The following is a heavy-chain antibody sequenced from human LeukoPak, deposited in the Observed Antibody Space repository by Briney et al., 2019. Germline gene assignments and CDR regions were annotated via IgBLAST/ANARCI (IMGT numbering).Heavy chain of an antibody. D-gene: IGHD3-22*01. CDR2: ISSSSSYI. Sequence: GGSLRLSCAASGFTFSSYAMNWVRQAPGKGLEWVSSISSSSSYIYYADSVKGRFTISRDNAKNSLYLQMNSLRAEDTAVYYCARDLDYYDSGITDPAFDIWGQGTMVTVSS. CDR1: GFTFSSYA. V-gene: IGHV3-21*01. J-gene: IGHJ3*02. CDR3: ARDLDYYDSGITDPAFDI.